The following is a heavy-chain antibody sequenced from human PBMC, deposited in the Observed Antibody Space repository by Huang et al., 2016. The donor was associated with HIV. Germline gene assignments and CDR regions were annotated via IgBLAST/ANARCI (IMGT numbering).Heavy chain of an antibody. V-gene: IGHV3-30-3*01. Sequence: QVQLVESGGGVVQPGRSLRLSCAASRFTFSNYAMHWVRQAPGKGREWVAVISYDGSNKYYADSVKGRFTSSRDNSKNTLYLQMNSLRAEDTAVYYCARDLWLRDLYYYYYMDVWGKGTTVTVSS. CDR2: ISYDGSNK. CDR1: RFTFSNYA. D-gene: IGHD5-12*01. CDR3: ARDLWLRDLYYYYYMDV. J-gene: IGHJ6*03.